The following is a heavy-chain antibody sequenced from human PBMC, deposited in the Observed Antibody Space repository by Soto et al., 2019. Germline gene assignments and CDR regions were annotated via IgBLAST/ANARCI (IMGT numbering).Heavy chain of an antibody. V-gene: IGHV3-11*06. D-gene: IGHD3-10*01. CDR3: VSGGRGGLFHN. Sequence: PGGSLRLSCAGSGFTFGDSYMSWIRQAPGKGLEWLSYISPGSRYPAYADSVKGRFTISRDNAKRSLYLQMMSLTAEDTAIYYGVSGGRGGLFHNRGQGTMLDVSS. CDR2: ISPGSRYP. J-gene: IGHJ4*01. CDR1: GFTFGDSY.